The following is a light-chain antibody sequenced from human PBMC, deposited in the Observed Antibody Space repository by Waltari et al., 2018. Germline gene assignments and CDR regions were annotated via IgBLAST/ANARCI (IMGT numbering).Light chain of an antibody. V-gene: IGKV1-5*03. CDR3: LQYNSYPWT. J-gene: IGKJ1*01. CDR2: KAS. Sequence: DIQVTQSPSTLSASVGYRVTITCRASQSIVVWLAWYQQKPGKAPRLLIYKASYLESGVPSRFSGSASGTAFTLTISSLHPDDFATYYCLQYNSYPWTFGQGTTVEIK. CDR1: QSIVVW.